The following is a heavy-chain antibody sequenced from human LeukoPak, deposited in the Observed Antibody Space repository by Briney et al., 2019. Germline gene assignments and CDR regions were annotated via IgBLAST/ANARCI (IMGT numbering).Heavy chain of an antibody. CDR1: GYTFTGYY. CDR3: ARVHSSGWYEDY. Sequence: ASVKVSCKASGYTFTGYYMHWVRQAPGQGLEWMGWINPNSGGTNYAQKFQGRVTMTRDTSTSTAYMELRSLRSDDTAVYYCARVHSSGWYEDYWGQGTLVTVSS. V-gene: IGHV1-2*02. D-gene: IGHD6-19*01. CDR2: INPNSGGT. J-gene: IGHJ4*02.